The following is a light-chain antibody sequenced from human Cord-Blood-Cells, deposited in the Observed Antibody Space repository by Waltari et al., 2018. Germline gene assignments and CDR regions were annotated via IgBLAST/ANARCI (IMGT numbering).Light chain of an antibody. V-gene: IGLV2-14*01. CDR3: SSYTSSSTPWV. CDR1: SSDAGAYTY. Sequence: QSALTQPASASGSPGQSIPISCTGTSSDAGAYTYVSWYQQHPGKAPKLMIYDVSNRPSGVSNRFSGSKSGNTASLTISGLQAEDEADYYCSSYTSSSTPWVFGGGTKLTVL. J-gene: IGLJ3*02. CDR2: DVS.